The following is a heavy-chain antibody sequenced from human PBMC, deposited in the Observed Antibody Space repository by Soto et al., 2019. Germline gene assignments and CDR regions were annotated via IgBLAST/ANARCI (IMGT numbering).Heavy chain of an antibody. V-gene: IGHV3-30*18. CDR2: ISYDGSNK. J-gene: IGHJ4*02. D-gene: IGHD3-10*01. CDR3: AKDRGDQNALDY. CDR1: GFTFSSYG. Sequence: QVQLVESGGGVVQPGRSLRLSCAASGFTFSSYGMHWVRQAPGKGLEWVAVISYDGSNKYYADSVKGRFTISRDNSKNTLYLQMNSLRAEDTAVYYCAKDRGDQNALDYWGQGTLVTVSS.